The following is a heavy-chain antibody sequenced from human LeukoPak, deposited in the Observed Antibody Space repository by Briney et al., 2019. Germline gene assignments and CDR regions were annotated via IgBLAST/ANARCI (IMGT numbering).Heavy chain of an antibody. D-gene: IGHD1-7*01. CDR2: IYYSGST. CDR1: GGSISSSSYY. Sequence: SETLSLTCTVSGGSISSSSYYWGWIRQPPGKGLEWIGSIYYSGSTYYNPSLKSRVTISVDTSKNQFSLKLSSVTAADTDVYYCARVTRTRSAYFDYWGQGTLVTVSS. CDR3: ARVTRTRSAYFDY. J-gene: IGHJ4*02. V-gene: IGHV4-39*07.